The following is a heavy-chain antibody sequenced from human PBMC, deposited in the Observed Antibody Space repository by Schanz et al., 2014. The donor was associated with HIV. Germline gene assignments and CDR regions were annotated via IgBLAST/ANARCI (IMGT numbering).Heavy chain of an antibody. CDR2: ISYDGSNK. J-gene: IGHJ3*02. CDR1: GFTFSSYG. D-gene: IGHD3-22*01. Sequence: QVQLVESGGGVVQPGRSLRLSCAASGFTFSSYGMHWVRQAPGKGLEWVSVISYDGSNKYYADSVKGRFTISRDNSKNTLYLQMNSLRDEDTAVYYCAREDHYDDGTYYQGAFDIWGQGTMVTVSS. CDR3: AREDHYDDGTYYQGAFDI. V-gene: IGHV3-30*03.